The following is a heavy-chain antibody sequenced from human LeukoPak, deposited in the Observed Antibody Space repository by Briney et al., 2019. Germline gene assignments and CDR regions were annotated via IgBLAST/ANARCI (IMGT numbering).Heavy chain of an antibody. CDR2: ISSSGSTI. Sequence: PGGSLRLSCAASGFTFSDYYMNWIRQAPGKGLEWVSYISSSGSTIYYADSVKGRFTISRDNAKTSLYLQMNSLRAEDTAVYYCARDRDPGIAAAEDWGQGTLVTVSS. CDR3: ARDRDPGIAAAED. D-gene: IGHD6-13*01. V-gene: IGHV3-11*04. CDR1: GFTFSDYY. J-gene: IGHJ4*02.